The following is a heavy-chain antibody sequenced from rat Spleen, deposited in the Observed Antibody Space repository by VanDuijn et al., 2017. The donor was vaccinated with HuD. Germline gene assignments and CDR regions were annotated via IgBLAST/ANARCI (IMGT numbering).Heavy chain of an antibody. D-gene: IGHD5-1*01. CDR2: ISFEGSGT. V-gene: IGHV5-22*01. CDR3: ARHSNWGFDY. Sequence: EVQLVESGGGLVQPRRSLKLSCAASGFTFSHYYMAWVRQAPKKGLEWVATISFEGSGTYYGDSVKGRFTISRDNAKSTLYLQMDSLRSEDTATYYCARHSNWGFDYWGQGVMVTVSS. CDR1: GFTFSHYY. J-gene: IGHJ2*01.